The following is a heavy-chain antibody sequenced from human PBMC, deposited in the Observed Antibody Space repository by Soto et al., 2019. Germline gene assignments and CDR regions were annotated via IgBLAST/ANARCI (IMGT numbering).Heavy chain of an antibody. D-gene: IGHD1-7*01. Sequence: ASVKVSCKASGFTFTSSAVQWVRQARGQRLEWIGWIVVGSGNTNYAQKFQERVTITRDMSTSTAYMELSSLRSEDTAVYYCAAETGTTPLYYYGMDVWGQGTTVTVSS. V-gene: IGHV1-58*01. J-gene: IGHJ6*02. CDR1: GFTFTSSA. CDR2: IVVGSGNT. CDR3: AAETGTTPLYYYGMDV.